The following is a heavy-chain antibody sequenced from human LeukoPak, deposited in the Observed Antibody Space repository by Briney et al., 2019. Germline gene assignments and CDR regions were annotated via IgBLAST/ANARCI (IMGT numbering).Heavy chain of an antibody. CDR2: MNPNSGNT. CDR1: GYTFTSYD. Sequence: GASVKVSCKASGYTFTSYDINWVRQATGQGLEWMGWMNPNSGNTGYAQKFQGRVTMTRNTSISTAYMELSSLRSEDTAVYYCARVGEVAVAGTTAGYFQHWGQGTLVTVSS. D-gene: IGHD6-19*01. J-gene: IGHJ1*01. CDR3: ARVGEVAVAGTTAGYFQH. V-gene: IGHV1-8*01.